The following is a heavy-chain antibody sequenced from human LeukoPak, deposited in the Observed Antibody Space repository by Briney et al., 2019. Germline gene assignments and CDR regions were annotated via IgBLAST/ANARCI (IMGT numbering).Heavy chain of an antibody. V-gene: IGHV3-49*04. Sequence: GGSLTLSCTASGFTFGDYALSWVRQAPATRLEGVGFIRSKAYGGTTEYAASLKGRFTISRDDSKSIAYLQMNSLKTEDTAVYYCTRENYDFWCGHDYWGQGTLVTVSS. CDR2: IRSKAYGGTT. CDR1: GFTFGDYA. J-gene: IGHJ4*02. CDR3: TRENYDFWCGHDY. D-gene: IGHD3-3*01.